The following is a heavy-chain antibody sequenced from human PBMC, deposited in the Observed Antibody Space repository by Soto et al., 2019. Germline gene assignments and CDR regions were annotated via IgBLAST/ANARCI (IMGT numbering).Heavy chain of an antibody. CDR3: ASGILNYQGMDV. V-gene: IGHV1-2*02. J-gene: IGHJ6*02. CDR2: INPNSGGT. Sequence: ASVKVSCKASGYTFTGYYMHWVRQAPGQGLKWMGWINPNSGGTNYAQKFQDRVTMTRDTSISTAYMELSRLRSDDTAVYYCASGILNYQGMDVWGQGTTVTVSS. CDR1: GYTFTGYY.